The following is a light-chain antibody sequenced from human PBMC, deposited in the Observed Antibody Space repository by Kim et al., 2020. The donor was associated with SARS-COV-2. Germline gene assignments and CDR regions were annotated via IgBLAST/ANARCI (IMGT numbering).Light chain of an antibody. V-gene: IGKV3-11*01. CDR1: QSVSSY. CDR3: QQRSNLLT. Sequence: SLSPGERATLSCRASQSVSSYLAWYQQKPGQAPRLLIYDAANRATGITARFSGSGSGTDFTLTISSLEPEDFAVYYCQQRSNLLTFGGGTKVDIK. CDR2: DAA. J-gene: IGKJ4*01.